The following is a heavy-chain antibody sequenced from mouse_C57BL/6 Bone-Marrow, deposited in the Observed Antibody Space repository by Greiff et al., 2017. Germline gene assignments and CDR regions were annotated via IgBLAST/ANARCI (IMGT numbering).Heavy chain of an antibody. CDR1: GFTFSDYG. J-gene: IGHJ4*01. CDR3: ARASVHYYAMDY. Sequence: EVKLMESGGGLVKPGGSLKLSCAASGFTFSDYGMHWVRQAPEKGLEWVAYISSGSSTNYYADTVKGRFTIARDNAKNTLFLQLTSLRSEDTAMYYCARASVHYYAMDYWGQGTSVTVSS. CDR2: ISSGSSTN. V-gene: IGHV5-17*01.